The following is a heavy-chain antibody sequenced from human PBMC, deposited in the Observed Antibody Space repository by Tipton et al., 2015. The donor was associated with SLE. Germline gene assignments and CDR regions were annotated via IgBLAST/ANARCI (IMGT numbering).Heavy chain of an antibody. V-gene: IGHV3-74*01. CDR2: INSDGSST. CDR3: ARDVEPNAFDI. Sequence: SLRLSCAAYGFTFSSYEMNWVRQAPGKGMVWVSRINSDGSSTSYADSVKGRFTISRDNAKNTLYLQMNSLRAEDTAVYYCARDVEPNAFDIWGQGTMVTVSS. CDR1: GFTFSSYE. J-gene: IGHJ3*02.